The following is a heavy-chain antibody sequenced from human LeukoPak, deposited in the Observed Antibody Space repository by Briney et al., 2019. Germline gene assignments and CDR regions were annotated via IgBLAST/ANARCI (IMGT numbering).Heavy chain of an antibody. Sequence: ASVKVSCKASGYTFTSYDINWVRQATGQGLEWLGWMNPSSGNTGYAQKFQGRVTMTRNTSISTAYMELSSLRSEDTAVYYCARGIRQRYELDPWGQGTLVTVSS. J-gene: IGHJ5*02. V-gene: IGHV1-8*01. CDR1: GYTFTSYD. CDR3: ARGIRQRYELDP. CDR2: MNPSSGNT. D-gene: IGHD3-9*01.